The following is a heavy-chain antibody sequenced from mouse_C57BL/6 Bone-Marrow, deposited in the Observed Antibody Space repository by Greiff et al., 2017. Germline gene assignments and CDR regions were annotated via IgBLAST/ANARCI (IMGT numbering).Heavy chain of an antibody. CDR3: ARNNWDEDWFAY. CDR2: IWSGGST. Sequence: QVQLKESGPGLVQPSQSLSITCTVSGFSLTSYSVHWVRQSPGKGLEWLGVIWSGGSTDYNAAFISRLSISKDNSKSQVFFKMNSLQADDTAIYYCARNNWDEDWFAYWGQGTLVTVSA. V-gene: IGHV2-2*01. CDR1: GFSLTSYS. D-gene: IGHD4-1*02. J-gene: IGHJ3*01.